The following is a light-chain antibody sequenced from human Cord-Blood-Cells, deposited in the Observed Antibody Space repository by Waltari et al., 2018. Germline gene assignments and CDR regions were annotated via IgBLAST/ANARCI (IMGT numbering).Light chain of an antibody. J-gene: IGKJ2*01. CDR1: QSVLYSSNNKNY. CDR2: WAS. V-gene: IGKV4-1*01. CDR3: QQYYSTPYT. Sequence: DIVMTQSPDSLSVSLGERDTINCKSHQSVLYSSNNKNYLAWYQQKPGQPPKLLIYWASTRESGVPDRFSGSGSGTDFTLTISSLQAEDVAVYYCQQYYSTPYTFGQGTKLEIK.